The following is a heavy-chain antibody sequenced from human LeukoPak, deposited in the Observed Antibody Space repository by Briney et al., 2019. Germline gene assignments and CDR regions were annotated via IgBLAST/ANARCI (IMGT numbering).Heavy chain of an antibody. CDR1: GFTFSSYA. CDR3: AKEGVSTGTRRGPGDY. V-gene: IGHV3-23*01. Sequence: GGSLRLSCAASGFTFSSYAMSWVRQAPGKGLEWVSAISGSGGSTYYADSVKGRFTISRDNSKNTLYLQTNSLRAEDTAVYYCAKEGVSTGTRRGPGDYWGQGTLVTASS. CDR2: ISGSGGST. J-gene: IGHJ4*02. D-gene: IGHD1-7*01.